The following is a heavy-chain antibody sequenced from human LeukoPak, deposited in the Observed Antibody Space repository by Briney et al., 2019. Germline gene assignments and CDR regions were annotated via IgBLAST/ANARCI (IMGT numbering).Heavy chain of an antibody. V-gene: IGHV3-9*01. Sequence: GGSLRLSCAASGFTFDDYAMHWVRQAPGKGLEWVSGIRWNSGSIGYADSVKGRFTISRDNAKNSLYLQMNSLRAEDTALYYCAKDTTWGFTGAIGYWGQGTQVTVSS. J-gene: IGHJ4*02. CDR1: GFTFDDYA. D-gene: IGHD1-26*01. CDR2: IRWNSGSI. CDR3: AKDTTWGFTGAIGY.